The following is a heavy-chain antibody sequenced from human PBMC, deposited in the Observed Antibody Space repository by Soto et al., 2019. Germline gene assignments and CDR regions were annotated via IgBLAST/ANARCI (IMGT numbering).Heavy chain of an antibody. Sequence: GGSLRLSCAASGFTFTRYSMNWARQAPGKGLEWVSSISSTTNYIYYRDSMKGRFTISRDNAKNSLYLEMNSLRAEDTAVYYCARESEDLTSNFDYWGQGTLVTVSS. CDR3: ARESEDLTSNFDY. CDR2: ISSTTNYI. CDR1: GFTFTRYS. V-gene: IGHV3-21*06. J-gene: IGHJ4*02.